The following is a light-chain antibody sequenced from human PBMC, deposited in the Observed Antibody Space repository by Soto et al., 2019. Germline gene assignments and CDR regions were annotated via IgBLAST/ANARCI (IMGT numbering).Light chain of an antibody. J-gene: IGLJ1*01. CDR3: FSYTSSSTYV. V-gene: IGLV2-14*01. CDR2: DVS. CDR1: SSDVGGYND. Sequence: AQPASVSGSPGKSITISCTGTSSDVGGYNDVSWYQQHPGKAPKLMIYDVSNRPSGVSNRFSGSKSGNTASLTISGLQAEDEADYYCFSYTSSSTYVFGTATKVTVL.